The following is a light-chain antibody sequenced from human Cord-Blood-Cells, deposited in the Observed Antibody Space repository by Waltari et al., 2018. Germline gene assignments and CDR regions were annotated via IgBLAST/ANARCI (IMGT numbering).Light chain of an antibody. CDR2: LGS. CDR1: QRLLPSNGYNY. CDR3: MQALQTPYT. J-gene: IGKJ2*01. Sequence: DIVLTQSPLSLPVTPGEPASLSCRFSQRLLPSNGYNYLDWYLQKPGQSPQLLIYLGSNRASGVPDRFSGSGSGTDFTLKISRVEAEDVGVYYCMQALQTPYTFGQGTKLEIK. V-gene: IGKV2-28*01.